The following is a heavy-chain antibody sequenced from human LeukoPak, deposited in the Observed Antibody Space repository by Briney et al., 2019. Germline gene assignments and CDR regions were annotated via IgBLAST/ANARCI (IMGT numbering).Heavy chain of an antibody. CDR1: SGSITGYY. CDR3: ARGFIPDYYDSWFDP. D-gene: IGHD3-22*01. CDR2: VYATGTT. Sequence: SETLSLTCTVSSGSITGYYWSWIRQPPGKGLEWIGYVYATGTTNYNPSLKTRATISIDTSKNQLSLTLTSVTAADTAVYYCARGFIPDYYDSWFDPWGQGTLVTVSS. J-gene: IGHJ5*02. V-gene: IGHV4-59*01.